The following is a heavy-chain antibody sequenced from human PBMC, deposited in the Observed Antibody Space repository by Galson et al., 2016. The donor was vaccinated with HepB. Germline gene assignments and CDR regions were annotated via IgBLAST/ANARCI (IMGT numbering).Heavy chain of an antibody. CDR1: GFTFSSYG. J-gene: IGHJ6*04. V-gene: IGHV3-23*01. CDR2: ISRSGDST. D-gene: IGHD1-26*01. CDR3: VQGSTAPAV. Sequence: SLRLSCAASGFTFSSYGMHWVRQAPGKGLEVVSSISRSGDSTDYADSVKGRFTISRDNSKNTLSLQMNSLRVDDTAVYYCVQGSTAPAVWGKGTTVTVSS.